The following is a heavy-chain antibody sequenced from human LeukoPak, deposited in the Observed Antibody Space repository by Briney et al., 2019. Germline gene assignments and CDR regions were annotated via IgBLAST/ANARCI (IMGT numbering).Heavy chain of an antibody. Sequence: GASVKVSCKASGYTFTRYAINWLRQAPGQGLEWMGGIIPIFGTANYAQKFQGRVTITADESTSTAYMELSSLRSEDTAVYYCARDHDYGGKAVDYWGQGTLVTVSS. CDR3: ARDHDYGGKAVDY. D-gene: IGHD4-23*01. CDR1: GYTFTRYA. CDR2: IIPIFGTA. J-gene: IGHJ4*02. V-gene: IGHV1-69*13.